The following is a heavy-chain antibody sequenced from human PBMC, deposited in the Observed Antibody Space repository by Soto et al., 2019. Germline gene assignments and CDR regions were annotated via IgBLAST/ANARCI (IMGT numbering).Heavy chain of an antibody. CDR1: GFTFDDYA. V-gene: IGHV3-9*01. CDR2: ISWNSGSI. Sequence: GGSLRLSCAASGFTFDDYAMHWVRQAPGKGLEWVSGISWNSGSIGYADSVKDRFTNSRDNAKNSLYLQMNSLRPEDTALYYCARDRDYTFWSGYYDYWGQGTLVTVSS. D-gene: IGHD3-3*01. J-gene: IGHJ4*02. CDR3: ARDRDYTFWSGYYDY.